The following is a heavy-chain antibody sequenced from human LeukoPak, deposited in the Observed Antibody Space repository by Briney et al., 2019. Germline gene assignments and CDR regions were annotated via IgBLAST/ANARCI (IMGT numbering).Heavy chain of an antibody. D-gene: IGHD3-3*01. J-gene: IGHJ6*03. CDR2: ISGGGGST. V-gene: IGHV3-23*01. CDR1: GFTFSNYA. Sequence: GGSLRLSCAASGFTFSNYAMSWVRQAPGRGLEWVSGISGGGGSTYYADSVKGRLTISRDNSKNTLYLQMNSLRAEDTAVYYCAKTKYYDFWSGRVGYYYMDVWGKGTTVIVSS. CDR3: AKTKYYDFWSGRVGYYYMDV.